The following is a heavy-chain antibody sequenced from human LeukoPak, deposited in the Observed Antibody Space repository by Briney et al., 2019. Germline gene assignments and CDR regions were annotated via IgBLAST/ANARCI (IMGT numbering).Heavy chain of an antibody. CDR3: ARSAGYSSGWHRADY. CDR1: VGSISSGGYY. V-gene: IGHV4-31*03. D-gene: IGHD6-19*01. CDR2: IYYSGST. J-gene: IGHJ4*02. Sequence: SENLSFNCTVSVGSISSGGYYWSWIRQHPGKGLEWIGYIYYSGSTYYNPSLKSRVTISVDTSKNQFSLKLSSVTAADTAVYYCARSAGYSSGWHRADYWGQGTLVTVSS.